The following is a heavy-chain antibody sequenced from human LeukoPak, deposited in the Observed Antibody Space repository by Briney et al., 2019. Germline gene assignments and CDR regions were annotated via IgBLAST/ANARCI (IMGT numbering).Heavy chain of an antibody. J-gene: IGHJ4*02. CDR2: FYTSGSA. D-gene: IGHD3-22*01. V-gene: IGHV4-61*09. Sequence: PSQTLSLTCTVSGGSVNVGSYYWTWIRQPAGKGLEWIGHFYTSGSAKYNPSLMSRVTISVDTSKNQFSLKLNSVAAADTAVYYCARDLGYSASYWGQGTLVTASS. CDR3: ARDLGYSASY. CDR1: GGSVNVGSYY.